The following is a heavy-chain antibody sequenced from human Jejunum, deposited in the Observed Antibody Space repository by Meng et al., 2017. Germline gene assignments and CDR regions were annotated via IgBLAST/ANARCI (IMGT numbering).Heavy chain of an antibody. CDR1: GDSIVSTNW. CDR2: IHHSGRT. J-gene: IGHJ4*02. D-gene: IGHD5-12*01. Sequence: SGAGTVNPSGALPFTCDFSGDSIVSTNWWDWLRQPPGKGLEWIGEIHHSGRTNFISSLKSRVSISVDESKNQFSLTPKSVTAADTAVYYCARGVGDIRVGFDYWGQGILVTVSS. V-gene: IGHV4-4*02. CDR3: ARGVGDIRVGFDY.